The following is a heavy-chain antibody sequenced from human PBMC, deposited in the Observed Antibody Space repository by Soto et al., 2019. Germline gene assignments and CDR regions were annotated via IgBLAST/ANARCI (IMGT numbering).Heavy chain of an antibody. J-gene: IGHJ4*02. CDR3: ARIISVVVLSSSSPYIYY. CDR2: IYYSGST. V-gene: IGHV4-31*03. D-gene: IGHD6-6*01. CDR1: GGSISIGGYY. Sequence: QVQLQESGPGLVKPSQTLSLTCTVSGGSISIGGYYWSWIRQHPGKGLEGIGYIYYSGSTYDNPSLKSRVTTSVDTSKTQSSLKLSSVTAEDTAVYYCARIISVVVLSSSSPYIYYWGQGTLVTVSS.